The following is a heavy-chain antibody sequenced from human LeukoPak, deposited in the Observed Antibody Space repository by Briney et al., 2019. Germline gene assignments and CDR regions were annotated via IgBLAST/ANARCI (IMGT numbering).Heavy chain of an antibody. CDR2: IFPDGRT. CDR3: ARTNTVYGDFDY. J-gene: IGHJ4*02. D-gene: IGHD2/OR15-2a*01. Sequence: GGSLRLSCAASGLTVTDNYFSWVRQAPGRGLKGVSVIFPDGRTYHADSVKGRFTISRDRPKNTLLLQMNSLRADDTALYHCARTNTVYGDFDYWGQGILVTVSS. V-gene: IGHV3-53*01. CDR1: GLTVTDNY.